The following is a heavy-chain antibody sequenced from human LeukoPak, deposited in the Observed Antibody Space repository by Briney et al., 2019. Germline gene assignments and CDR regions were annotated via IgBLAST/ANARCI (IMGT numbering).Heavy chain of an antibody. V-gene: IGHV3-23*01. Sequence: GGSLRLSCAASGFTFSSFAMSWVRQAPGKGLEWVSAISGSGGSTYYADSVKGRFTISRDNSKNTLYLQMNSLRAEDTAVYYCAKDPVVRTTRGSPFDYWGQGTLVTVSS. CDR1: GFTFSSFA. CDR2: ISGSGGST. J-gene: IGHJ4*02. CDR3: AKDPVVRTTRGSPFDY. D-gene: IGHD1-26*01.